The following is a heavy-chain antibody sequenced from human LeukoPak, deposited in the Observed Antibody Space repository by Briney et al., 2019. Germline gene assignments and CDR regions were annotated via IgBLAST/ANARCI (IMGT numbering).Heavy chain of an antibody. J-gene: IGHJ3*02. D-gene: IGHD3-10*01. CDR3: AKQRPYYYGSGSYRAFDI. V-gene: IGHV5-51*01. Sequence: GESLKISCKTSGYSFSTYWLGWVRQMPGKGLEWMGVIYPGDSDARYSPSFQGQVTMSVDLSSTTAYLQWSSLKASDTAMYYCAKQRPYYYGSGSYRAFDIWGQGTMVTVSS. CDR1: GYSFSTYW. CDR2: IYPGDSDA.